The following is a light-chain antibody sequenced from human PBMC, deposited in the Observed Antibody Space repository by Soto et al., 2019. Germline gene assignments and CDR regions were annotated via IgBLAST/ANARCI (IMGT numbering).Light chain of an antibody. CDR3: HEYGSTLAI. J-gene: IGKJ3*01. CDR1: QSVSSSY. V-gene: IGKV3-20*01. Sequence: EIVLTPSPGTLSLSPGERATLSCRASQSVSSSYLAWYQQKPGQAPRLLIYGASSRATGIPDRFSGSGSGTDFTLTISRLETEDFAVYYCHEYGSTLAILGPGTNVDI. CDR2: GAS.